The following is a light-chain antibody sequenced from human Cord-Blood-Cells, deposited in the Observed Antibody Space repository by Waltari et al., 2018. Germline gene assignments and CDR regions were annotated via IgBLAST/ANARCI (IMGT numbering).Light chain of an antibody. CDR1: QSISSY. Sequence: IHVTQSPSSVSACVRDRDPLTCRASQSISSYLNWYQQKPGKAPKLLIYAASSLQSGVPSRFSGSGSGTDFTLTISSLQPEDFATYYCQQSYSTPYSFGQGTKLEIK. J-gene: IGKJ2*03. V-gene: IGKV1-39*01. CDR3: QQSYSTPYS. CDR2: AAS.